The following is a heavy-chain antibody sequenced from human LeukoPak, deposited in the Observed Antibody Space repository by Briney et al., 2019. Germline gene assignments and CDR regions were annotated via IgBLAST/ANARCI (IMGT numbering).Heavy chain of an antibody. V-gene: IGHV4-31*03. CDR3: ARVEAYSFDY. D-gene: IGHD3-3*01. CDR2: IYYSGST. J-gene: IGHJ4*02. Sequence: PSETLSLTCTVSGGSISSGGYFWSWIRQHPGNGLEWIGYIYYSGSTDYNPSLQSRVNISVDTSKNQFSLKLSSVTAADTAVYYCARVEAYSFDYWGQGTLVTVSS. CDR1: GGSISSGGYF.